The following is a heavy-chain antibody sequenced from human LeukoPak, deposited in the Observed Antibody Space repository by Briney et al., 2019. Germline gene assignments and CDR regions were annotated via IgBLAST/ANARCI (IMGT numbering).Heavy chain of an antibody. Sequence: PGGSLRLSCAASGFTFSSYAMSWVRQAPGKGLEWVSAISGSGGSTYYADSVKGRFTISRGNSKNTLYLQMNSLRAEDTAVYYCAKPIVLMVYAIDNYWGQGTLVTVSS. D-gene: IGHD2-8*01. J-gene: IGHJ4*02. V-gene: IGHV3-23*01. CDR3: AKPIVLMVYAIDNY. CDR2: ISGSGGST. CDR1: GFTFSSYA.